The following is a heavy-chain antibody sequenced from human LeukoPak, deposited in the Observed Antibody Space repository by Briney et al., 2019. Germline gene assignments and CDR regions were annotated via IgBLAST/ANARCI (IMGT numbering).Heavy chain of an antibody. J-gene: IGHJ4*02. V-gene: IGHV3-11*04. CDR2: ISSSGSTI. Sequence: TGGSLRLSCAASGFTFSDYYMSWIRQAPGKGLEWVSYISSSGSTIYYADSVKGRFTISRDNAKNSLYLQMNSLRAEDTAVYYCVRDALTDGYCSSTSCYIFDYWGQGTLVTVSS. CDR1: GFTFSDYY. CDR3: VRDALTDGYCSSTSCYIFDY. D-gene: IGHD2-2*02.